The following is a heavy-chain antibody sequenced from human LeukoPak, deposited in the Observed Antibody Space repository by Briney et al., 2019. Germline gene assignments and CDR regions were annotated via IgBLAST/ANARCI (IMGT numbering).Heavy chain of an antibody. CDR2: ISGTSSTI. CDR3: TRRAAAGTGFDY. Sequence: PGGSLRLSCAASGFTFSSYSMNWVRQPPGKGLEWVSYISGTSSTIYFADSVKGRFTVSRDNAKNSLYLLMNSLRVEDTAVYYCTRRAAAGTGFDYWGQGTLVTVSS. J-gene: IGHJ4*02. D-gene: IGHD6-13*01. V-gene: IGHV3-48*01. CDR1: GFTFSSYS.